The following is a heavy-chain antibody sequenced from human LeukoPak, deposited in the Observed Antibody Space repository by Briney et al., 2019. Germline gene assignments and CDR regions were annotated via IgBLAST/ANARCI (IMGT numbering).Heavy chain of an antibody. J-gene: IGHJ2*01. CDR2: IKQDGSEK. Sequence: PGGSLRLSCAASGFTFSSYWMSWVRQAPGKGREWVANIKQDGSEKYYVDSVKGRFTISRDNAKNSLYLQMNSLRAEDTAVYYCARDVGGYRYGYRPTELYWYFDLWGRGTLVTVSS. CDR1: GFTFSSYW. D-gene: IGHD5-18*01. CDR3: ARDVGGYRYGYRPTELYWYFDL. V-gene: IGHV3-7*01.